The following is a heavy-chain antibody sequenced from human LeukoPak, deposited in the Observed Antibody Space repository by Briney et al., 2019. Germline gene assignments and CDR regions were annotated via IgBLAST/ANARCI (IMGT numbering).Heavy chain of an antibody. CDR3: ARLNPYGSGSYRRHGIYYMDV. CDR1: GGSFSGYY. J-gene: IGHJ6*03. D-gene: IGHD3-10*01. CDR2: INHSGST. Sequence: SETLSLTCAVYGGSFSGYYWNWIRQPPGKGLEWIGEINHSGSTNYNPSLKSRVTISVDTSKNQFSLKLSSVTAADTAVYYCARLNPYGSGSYRRHGIYYMDVWGKGTTVTISS. V-gene: IGHV4-34*01.